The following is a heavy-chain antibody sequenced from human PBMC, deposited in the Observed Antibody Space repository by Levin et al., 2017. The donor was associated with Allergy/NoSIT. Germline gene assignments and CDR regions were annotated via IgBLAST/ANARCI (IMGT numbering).Heavy chain of an antibody. V-gene: IGHV3-33*01. D-gene: IGHD6-13*01. J-gene: IGHJ6*02. CDR3: ARDGIAAADTPTYYYYGMDV. CDR2: IWYDGSNK. Sequence: GESLKISCAASGFTFSSYGMHWVRQAPGKGLEWVAVIWYDGSNKYYADSVKGRFTISRDNSKNTLYLQMNSLRAEDTAVYYCARDGIAAADTPTYYYYGMDVWGQGTTVTVSS. CDR1: GFTFSSYG.